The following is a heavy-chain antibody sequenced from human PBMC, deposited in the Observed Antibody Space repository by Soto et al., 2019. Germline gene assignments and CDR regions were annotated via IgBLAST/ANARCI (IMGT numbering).Heavy chain of an antibody. CDR3: ARRDYDFWSGYRSHFDY. CDR2: INRSGST. Sequence: PSETLSLTCAVYGGSFSGYYWSWIRQPPGKGLEWIGEINRSGSTNYNPSLKSRVTISVDTSKNQFSLKLSSVTAADTAVYYCARRDYDFWSGYRSHFDYWGQGTLVTVSS. D-gene: IGHD3-3*01. CDR1: GGSFSGYY. J-gene: IGHJ4*02. V-gene: IGHV4-34*01.